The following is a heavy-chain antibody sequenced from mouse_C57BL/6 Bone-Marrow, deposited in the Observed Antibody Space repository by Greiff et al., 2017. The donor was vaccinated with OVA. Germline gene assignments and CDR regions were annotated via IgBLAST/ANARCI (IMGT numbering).Heavy chain of an antibody. CDR3: ARDYYYGYWYFDV. CDR1: GFTFSSYA. Sequence: EVMLVESGGGLVKPGGSLKLSCAASGFTFSSYAMSWVRQTPEKRLEWVATISDGGSYTDYPDNVKGRFTISRDNAKNNLYLQMSHLKSENTAMYDCARDYYYGYWYFDVWGTGTTVTVSS. V-gene: IGHV5-4*01. J-gene: IGHJ1*03. D-gene: IGHD1-1*01. CDR2: ISDGGSYT.